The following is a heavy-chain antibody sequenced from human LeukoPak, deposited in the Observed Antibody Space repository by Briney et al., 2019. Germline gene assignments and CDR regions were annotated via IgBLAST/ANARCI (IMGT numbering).Heavy chain of an antibody. V-gene: IGHV4-34*01. CDR1: GGSFSGYY. CDR3: ATSLRRIAAAGRKSRNYYYYMDV. Sequence: SETLSLTCAVYGGSFSGYYCSWIRQPPGKGLEWIGEINHSGSTNYNPSLKSRATISVDTSKNQFSLKLSSVTAADTAVYYCATSLRRIAAAGRKSRNYYYYMDVWGKGTTVTVSS. D-gene: IGHD6-13*01. J-gene: IGHJ6*03. CDR2: INHSGST.